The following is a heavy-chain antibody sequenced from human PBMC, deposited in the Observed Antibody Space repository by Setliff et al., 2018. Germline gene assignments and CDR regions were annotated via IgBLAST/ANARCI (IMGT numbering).Heavy chain of an antibody. J-gene: IGHJ4*02. CDR3: VRVRSLLFDY. CDR1: GGSISSHY. V-gene: IGHV3-11*04. D-gene: IGHD3-10*01. Sequence: LSLTCTVSGGSISSHYWSWIRQPPGKGLEWVSHISSSGRTIFYADSAKGRFIISRDNAKNSVYLQMNSLIADDTAVYYCVRVRSLLFDYWGQGALVTVSS. CDR2: ISSSGRTI.